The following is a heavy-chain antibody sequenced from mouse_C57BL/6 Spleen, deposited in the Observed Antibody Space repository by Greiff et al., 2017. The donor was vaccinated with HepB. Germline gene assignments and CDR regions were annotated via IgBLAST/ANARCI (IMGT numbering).Heavy chain of an antibody. J-gene: IGHJ1*03. V-gene: IGHV1-9*01. Sequence: QVQLQQSGAELMKPGASVKLSCKATGYTFTGYWIEWVKQRPGHGLEWIGEILPGSGSTNYNEKFKGKATFTADTSSNTAYMQLSSLTTEDSAIYYCARNFPITTVVATNFDVWGTGTTVTVSS. CDR1: GYTFTGYW. D-gene: IGHD1-1*01. CDR2: ILPGSGST. CDR3: ARNFPITTVVATNFDV.